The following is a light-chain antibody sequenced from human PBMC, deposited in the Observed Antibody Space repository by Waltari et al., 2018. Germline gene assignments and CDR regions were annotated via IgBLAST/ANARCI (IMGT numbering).Light chain of an antibody. V-gene: IGKV3-11*01. CDR3: QQRSNWIT. CDR1: QSVSSY. J-gene: IGKJ5*01. CDR2: DAS. Sequence: EIVLTQSPATLSLSPGERATLSCRASQSVSSYLAWYQQKPGQAPRLLIYDASNRATGIPARFSGSGSGTYFTLTISSLAPEDFAVYYCQQRSNWITFGQGTRLEIK.